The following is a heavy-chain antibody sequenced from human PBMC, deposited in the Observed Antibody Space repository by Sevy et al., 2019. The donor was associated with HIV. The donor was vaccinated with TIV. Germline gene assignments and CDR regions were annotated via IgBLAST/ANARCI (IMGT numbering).Heavy chain of an antibody. CDR1: GFTFSDYA. V-gene: IGHV3-49*03. D-gene: IGHD4-17*01. J-gene: IGHJ4*02. CDR2: IRSKAYGETS. CDR3: AREGDYGDDDFAS. Sequence: GGSLRRSCKASGFTFSDYAMNWFRQAPGKGLEWIGFIRSKAYGETSEYAASVKGRFTISRDDSKNIAYLQLNRLKTEDTAVYYCAREGDYGDDDFASWGQGTLVTVSS.